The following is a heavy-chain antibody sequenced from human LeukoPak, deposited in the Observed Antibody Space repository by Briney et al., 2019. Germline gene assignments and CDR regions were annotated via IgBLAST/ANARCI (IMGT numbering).Heavy chain of an antibody. V-gene: IGHV1-8*03. Sequence: EASVKVSCKASGYTFTSYDINWVRQATGQGLEWMGWMNPNSGNTGYAQKFQGRVTITRNTSIRTAYMELSSLRSEDTAVYYCARGRGGEWFFDYWGQGTLVTVSS. D-gene: IGHD3-3*01. CDR2: MNPNSGNT. CDR3: ARGRGGEWFFDY. J-gene: IGHJ4*02. CDR1: GYTFTSYD.